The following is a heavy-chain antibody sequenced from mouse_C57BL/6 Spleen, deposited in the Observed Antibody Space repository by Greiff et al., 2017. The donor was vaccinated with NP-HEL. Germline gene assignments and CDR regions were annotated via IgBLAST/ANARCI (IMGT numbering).Heavy chain of an antibody. CDR1: GFSLTSYG. D-gene: IGHD1-1*01. V-gene: IGHV2-2*01. Sequence: QVQLQQSGPGLVQPSQSLSITCTVSGFSLTSYGVHWVRQSPGKGLEWLGVIWSGGSTDYNAAFISRLSISKDNSKSQVFFKMNSLQADDTAIYYCARSPVVESYWYFDVWGTGTTVTVSS. CDR2: IWSGGST. CDR3: ARSPVVESYWYFDV. J-gene: IGHJ1*03.